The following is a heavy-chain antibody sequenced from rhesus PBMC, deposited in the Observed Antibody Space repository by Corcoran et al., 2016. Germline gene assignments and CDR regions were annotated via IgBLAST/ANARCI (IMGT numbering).Heavy chain of an antibody. Sequence: QVQLQESGPGLVKPSETLSLTCAVSGGSVHGYTWWSWIRQAPGKWLEWIGYVSGSGRITAYNHSLKSRVTISTDTSKNQFSLKLRSVTAADTAVYYCARGSTVDSWGQGVLVTVSS. J-gene: IGHJ4*01. CDR2: VSGSGRIT. CDR3: ARGSTVDS. V-gene: IGHV4-65*01. CDR1: GGSVHGYTW.